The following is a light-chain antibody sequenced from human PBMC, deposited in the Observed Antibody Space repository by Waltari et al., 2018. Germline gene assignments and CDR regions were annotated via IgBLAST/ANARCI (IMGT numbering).Light chain of an antibody. V-gene: IGKV3-15*01. J-gene: IGKJ4*01. CDR3: QLYNNWLT. CDR1: QVIRYY. Sequence: LFCRASQVIRYYFALYQHTSCQPPRLLIYRSSYRATGVPAMFSGSGSGTEFTLTISSLQSEDFAFYYCQLYNNWLTFGGGTKVEV. CDR2: RSS.